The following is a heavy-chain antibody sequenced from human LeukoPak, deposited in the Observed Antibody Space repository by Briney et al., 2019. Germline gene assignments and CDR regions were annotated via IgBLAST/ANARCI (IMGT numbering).Heavy chain of an antibody. CDR2: ISGSGGST. V-gene: IGHV3-23*01. D-gene: IGHD6-19*01. Sequence: ETLSLTCTVSGGSISSYYWSWVRQAPGKGLEWVSAISGSGGSTYYADSVKGRFTISRDNSKNTLYLQMNSLRAEDTAVYYCAKAVAGSSFDYWGQGTLVTVSS. CDR1: GGSISSYY. CDR3: AKAVAGSSFDY. J-gene: IGHJ4*02.